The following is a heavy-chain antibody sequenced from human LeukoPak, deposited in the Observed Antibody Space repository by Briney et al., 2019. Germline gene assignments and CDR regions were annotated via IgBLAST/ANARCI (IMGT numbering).Heavy chain of an antibody. Sequence: PSETLSLTCTFSGASSSHYYWTWIRQPPGKGLEWIGYIYYTGTTNYNPSLKSRVTLSIDTSKNQFSLKVTSVTAADTAVYYCAREDPGSGAIDYWGQGTLVTVSS. CDR3: AREDPGSGAIDY. D-gene: IGHD1-14*01. V-gene: IGHV4-59*01. CDR1: GASSSHYY. J-gene: IGHJ4*02. CDR2: IYYTGTT.